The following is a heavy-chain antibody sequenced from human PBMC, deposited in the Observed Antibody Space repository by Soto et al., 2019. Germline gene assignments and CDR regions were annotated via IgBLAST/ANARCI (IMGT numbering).Heavy chain of an antibody. Sequence: PGGSLRLSCAASGFTFSSYAMSWVRQAPGKGLEWVSAISGSGGSTYYADSVKGRFTISRDNSKNTLYLQMSSLRAEDTAVYYCAKDGLTGTTAPYYYYGMDVWGQGTTVTVSS. CDR3: AKDGLTGTTAPYYYYGMDV. D-gene: IGHD1-7*01. CDR2: ISGSGGST. V-gene: IGHV3-23*01. CDR1: GFTFSSYA. J-gene: IGHJ6*02.